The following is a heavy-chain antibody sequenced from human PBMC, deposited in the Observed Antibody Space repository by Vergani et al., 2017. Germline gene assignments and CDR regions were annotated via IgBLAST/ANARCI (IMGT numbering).Heavy chain of an antibody. CDR3: ARRGYGSGSYYNLNWFDP. CDR1: GYSISSGYY. Sequence: QVQLQESGPGLVKPSETLSLTCAVSGYSISSGYYWGWIRQPPGKGLEWIGSIYHSGSTYYNPSLESRVTISVDTSKNQFSLKLSSVTAADTAVYYCARRGYGSGSYYNLNWFDPWGQGTLVTVSS. D-gene: IGHD3-10*01. CDR2: IYHSGST. J-gene: IGHJ5*02. V-gene: IGHV4-38-2*01.